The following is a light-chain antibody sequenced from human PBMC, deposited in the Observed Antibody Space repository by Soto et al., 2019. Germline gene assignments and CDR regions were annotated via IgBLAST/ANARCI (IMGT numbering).Light chain of an antibody. Sequence: EIVMSQSPATLSVSPGERATLSCRASQIVRSNLAWYQQKPGQAPRLVIYGASARATGIPARFSGSGSGTEFTLTISSLQSEDSAVYYCQQYNNWPPITFGPGTKVDI. CDR3: QQYNNWPPIT. CDR2: GAS. J-gene: IGKJ3*01. CDR1: QIVRSN. V-gene: IGKV3-15*01.